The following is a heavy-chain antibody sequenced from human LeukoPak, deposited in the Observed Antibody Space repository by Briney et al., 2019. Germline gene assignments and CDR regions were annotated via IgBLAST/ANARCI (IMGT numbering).Heavy chain of an antibody. J-gene: IGHJ4*02. V-gene: IGHV3-23*01. CDR1: GFTFSSYG. D-gene: IGHD6-13*01. CDR3: AKVCGSSWDIDYFDY. CDR2: ISGSGGST. Sequence: PGGSLRLSCAASGFTFSSYGMSWVRQAPGKGLEWVSAISGSGGSTYYADSVKGRFTISRDNSKNTLYLQMNSLRAEDTAVYYCAKVCGSSWDIDYFDYWGQGTLVTVSS.